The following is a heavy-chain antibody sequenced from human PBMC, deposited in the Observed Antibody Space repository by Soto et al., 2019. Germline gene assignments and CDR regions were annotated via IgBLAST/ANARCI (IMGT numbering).Heavy chain of an antibody. J-gene: IGHJ6*02. Sequence: QVQLVQSGAEVKKPGASVKVSCKASGYTFTSYYMHWVRQAPGQGLEWMGIINPSGGSTSYAQKFQGRVTMTRDTSTSTVYVELSSLRSEDTAVYYCARASIAARRVLYYGMDVWGQGTTVTVSS. CDR2: INPSGGST. V-gene: IGHV1-46*01. D-gene: IGHD6-6*01. CDR3: ARASIAARRVLYYGMDV. CDR1: GYTFTSYY.